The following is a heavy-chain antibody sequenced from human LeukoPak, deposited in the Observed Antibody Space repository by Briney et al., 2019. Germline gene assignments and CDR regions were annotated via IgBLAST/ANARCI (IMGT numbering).Heavy chain of an antibody. CDR1: GFTFSDYY. Sequence: GGSLKLSCAASGFTFSDYYMSWIRQAPGKGLEWVSSISSSSSYIYYADSVKGRFTISRDNAKNSLYLQMNSLRAEDTAVYYCARDGGRYCSGGSCYSGINAFDIWGQGTMVTVSS. CDR3: ARDGGRYCSGGSCYSGINAFDI. D-gene: IGHD2-15*01. V-gene: IGHV3-11*06. CDR2: ISSSSSYI. J-gene: IGHJ3*02.